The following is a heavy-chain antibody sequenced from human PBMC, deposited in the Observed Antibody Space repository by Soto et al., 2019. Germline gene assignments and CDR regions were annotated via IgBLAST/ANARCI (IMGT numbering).Heavy chain of an antibody. J-gene: IGHJ3*02. CDR1: GYTNTGYG. D-gene: IGHD6-19*01. CDR2: ISPYNGNT. Sequence: ASVKLYCKGSGYTNTGYGIDWVRQAPGQGLEWMGWISPYNGNTKYSQKFQGRVTITTDTSTSTVDMELRSLRSDDTAVYYCSRDAQKWLVAAFDILGKGTMVIVSS. CDR3: SRDAQKWLVAAFDI. V-gene: IGHV1-18*01.